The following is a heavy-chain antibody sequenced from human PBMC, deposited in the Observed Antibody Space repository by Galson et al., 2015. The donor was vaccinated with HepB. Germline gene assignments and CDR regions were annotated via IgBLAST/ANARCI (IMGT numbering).Heavy chain of an antibody. D-gene: IGHD6-19*01. CDR2: ISYDGSNK. CDR1: GFTFSSYA. V-gene: IGHV3-30*04. J-gene: IGHJ4*02. CDR3: ARAGPWRIAVAGTGGYFDY. Sequence: SLRLSCAASGFTFSSYAMHWVRQAPGKGLEWVAVISYDGSNKYYADSVKGRFTISRDNSKNTLYLQMNSLRAEDTAVYYCARAGPWRIAVAGTGGYFDYWGQGTLVTVSS.